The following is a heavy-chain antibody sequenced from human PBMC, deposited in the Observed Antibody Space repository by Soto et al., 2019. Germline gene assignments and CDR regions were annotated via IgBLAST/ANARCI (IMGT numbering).Heavy chain of an antibody. Sequence: PGGSLRLSCAASGFTFSSYWMHWVRQAPGKGLVWVSRINSDGSSTSYADSVKGRFTISRDNAKNTLYLQMNSLRAEDTAVYYCASGLLIRSVPCLDYRRKGTLVTVSS. V-gene: IGHV3-74*01. CDR2: INSDGSST. CDR3: ASGLLIRSVPCLDY. D-gene: IGHD3-10*01. CDR1: GFTFSSYW. J-gene: IGHJ4*02.